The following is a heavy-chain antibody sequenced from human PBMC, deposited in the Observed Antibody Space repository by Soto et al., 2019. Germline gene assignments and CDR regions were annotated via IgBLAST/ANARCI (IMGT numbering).Heavy chain of an antibody. CDR3: ARDLIDDASSGMDV. CDR2: IWYDGSNK. CDR1: GFTFSSYG. V-gene: IGHV3-33*01. Sequence: PGGSLRLSCAASGFTFSSYGMHWVRQAPGKGLEWVAVIWYDGSNKYYADSVKGRFTISRDNSKNTLYLQMNSLRAEDTAVYYCARDLIDDASSGMDVWGQGTTVTVSS. J-gene: IGHJ6*02.